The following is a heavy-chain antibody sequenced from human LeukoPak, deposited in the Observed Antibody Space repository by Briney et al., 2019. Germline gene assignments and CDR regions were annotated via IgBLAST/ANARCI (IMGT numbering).Heavy chain of an antibody. Sequence: GGSLRLSCAASGFTFSTYAMNWVRQAPGKGLEWVSVISGSGGSTYSADSVKGRFTISRDNSKNTLYLQMNSLRAEDTALYYCARDRRYYDSSGYYFHWYFDLWGRGTLVTVSS. CDR2: ISGSGGST. CDR3: ARDRRYYDSSGYYFHWYFDL. V-gene: IGHV3-23*01. CDR1: GFTFSTYA. J-gene: IGHJ2*01. D-gene: IGHD3-22*01.